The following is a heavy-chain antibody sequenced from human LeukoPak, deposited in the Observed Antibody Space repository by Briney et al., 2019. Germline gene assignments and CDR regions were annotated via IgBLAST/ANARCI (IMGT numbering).Heavy chain of an antibody. CDR3: ARGTTYYYGSGSYLDY. J-gene: IGHJ4*02. CDR2: ICYSGST. Sequence: PSETLSLTCTVSGDSISRYYWSWIRQPPGKGLEGIGYICYSGSTNYNPSLKSRVTISVDTSKNQFSLKLSSVTAADTAVYYCARGTTYYYGSGSYLDYWGQGTLVTVSS. CDR1: GDSISRYY. D-gene: IGHD3-10*01. V-gene: IGHV4-59*01.